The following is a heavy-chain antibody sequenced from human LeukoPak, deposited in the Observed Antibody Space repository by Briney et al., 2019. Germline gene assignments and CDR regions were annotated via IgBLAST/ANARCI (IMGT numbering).Heavy chain of an antibody. V-gene: IGHV3-23*01. CDR2: ISGSGGST. Sequence: GGSLRLSCAASGFTFSSYAMSWVRQAPGKGLEWVSIISGSGGSTYYADSVKGRFTISRDNSKNALYLQMNSLRAEDTAVYYCARDMSSGSFSDYWGQGTLVTVSS. D-gene: IGHD1-26*01. CDR1: GFTFSSYA. J-gene: IGHJ4*02. CDR3: ARDMSSGSFSDY.